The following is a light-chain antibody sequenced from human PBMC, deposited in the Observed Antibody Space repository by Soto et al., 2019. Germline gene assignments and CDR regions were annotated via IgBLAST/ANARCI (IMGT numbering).Light chain of an antibody. CDR3: QQSDSSPRT. CDR1: QSLSSGY. V-gene: IGKV3-20*01. CDR2: AAS. Sequence: EIGVTQSAGTQSLTPGERATLSYRASQSLSSGYLAWYQQKPGQAPRILIYAASSRATGIPDRFSGSGSGTALSLTFNGLETEDCAVYYCQQSDSSPRTFGQGTKVDI. J-gene: IGKJ1*01.